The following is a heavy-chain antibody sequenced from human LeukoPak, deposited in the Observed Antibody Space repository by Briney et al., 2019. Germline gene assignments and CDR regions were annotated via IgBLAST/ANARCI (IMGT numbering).Heavy chain of an antibody. CDR3: TNYDSYYYYMDV. Sequence: ASVKVSCKVSGYTLTELSMHWVRQAPGKGLEWMGGFDPEDGETIYAQKFQGRVTITADESTSTAYMELSSLRSEDTAVYYCTNYDSYYYYMDVWGKGTTVTVSS. J-gene: IGHJ6*03. CDR1: GYTLTELS. D-gene: IGHD3-3*01. CDR2: FDPEDGET. V-gene: IGHV1-24*01.